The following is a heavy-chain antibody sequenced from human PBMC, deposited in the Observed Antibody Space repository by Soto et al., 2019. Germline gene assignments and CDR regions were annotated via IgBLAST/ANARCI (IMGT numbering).Heavy chain of an antibody. V-gene: IGHV3-21*01. CDR1: GFTFSRSA. CDR2: VSSDSAYI. CDR3: ARDRGGGALDY. J-gene: IGHJ4*02. D-gene: IGHD3-10*01. Sequence: EVQLVESGGGLVKPGVSLRLSCRASGFTFSRSAMNWVRQAPGKGLEWVSSVSSDSAYIYYADSVKGRFTISRDNAENSLYLQMNNLRAEDTAVYYCARDRGGGALDYWGQGTLVTVSS.